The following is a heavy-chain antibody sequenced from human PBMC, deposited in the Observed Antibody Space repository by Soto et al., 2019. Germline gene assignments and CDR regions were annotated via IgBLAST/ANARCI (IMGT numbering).Heavy chain of an antibody. CDR3: ARKAINSDY. D-gene: IGHD3-9*01. V-gene: IGHV4-59*01. CDR1: GGSISNYY. CDR2: IAYGGNT. Sequence: SETLSLTCSGSGGSISNYYWSWIRQPPGKGLEWIGYIAYGGNTNYNPSLKSRVTISVDTSKNQFSLKLSSVTAADTAVYYCARKAINSDYWGQGTLVTVSS. J-gene: IGHJ4*02.